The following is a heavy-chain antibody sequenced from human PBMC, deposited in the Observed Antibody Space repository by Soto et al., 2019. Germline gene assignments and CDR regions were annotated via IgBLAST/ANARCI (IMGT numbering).Heavy chain of an antibody. CDR2: IYYSGST. CDR1: GGSISSGGYY. Sequence: SETLSLTCTVSGGSISSGGYYWSWIRQHPGKGLEWIGYIYYSGSTYYNPSLKSRVTISVDTSKNQFSLKLSSVTAADAAVYYCARVFSDSSSFFDPWGQGTLVTVSS. V-gene: IGHV4-31*03. D-gene: IGHD6-13*01. J-gene: IGHJ5*02. CDR3: ARVFSDSSSFFDP.